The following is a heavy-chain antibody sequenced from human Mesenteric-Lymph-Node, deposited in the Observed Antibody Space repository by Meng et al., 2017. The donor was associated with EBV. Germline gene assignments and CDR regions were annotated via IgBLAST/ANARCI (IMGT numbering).Heavy chain of an antibody. Sequence: QVQLWQSGAGGKKPGSSVKVSCKASGGPLSSHPISWVRQAPGQGLEWMGGITPVFTKANYAQKFQGRVTITADRSTSTVYMELSALISDDTAVYYCAREAVTRDFDSWGQGTLVTVSS. J-gene: IGHJ4*02. CDR2: ITPVFTKA. CDR1: GGPLSSHP. CDR3: AREAVTRDFDS. V-gene: IGHV1-69*06. D-gene: IGHD4-11*01.